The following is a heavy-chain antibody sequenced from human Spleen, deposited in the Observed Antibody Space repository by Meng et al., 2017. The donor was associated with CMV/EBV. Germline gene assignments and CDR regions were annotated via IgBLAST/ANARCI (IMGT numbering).Heavy chain of an antibody. CDR3: ARDVPTTYDSTAYYSPR. V-gene: IGHV4-30-4*01. D-gene: IGHD3-22*01. CDR2: IYYNGNS. J-gene: IGHJ4*02. CDR1: GGSISSGDYY. Sequence: SETLSLTCTVSGGSISSGDYYWSWIRQPPGKGLEWIGYIYYNGNSYYNPSLRSRVTISIDTSKNQLSLRLSSVTAADTAVYYCARDVPTTYDSTAYYSPRWGQGTLVTVSS.